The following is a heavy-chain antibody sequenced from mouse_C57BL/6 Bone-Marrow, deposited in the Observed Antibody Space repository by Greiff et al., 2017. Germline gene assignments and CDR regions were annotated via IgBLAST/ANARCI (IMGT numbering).Heavy chain of an antibody. D-gene: IGHD2-3*01. CDR3: TRYDGYYFYYFDD. CDR2: IYPGNSDT. CDR1: GYTFTSYW. Sequence: VQLQQSGTVLARPGASVKMSCKTSGYTFTSYWMHWVKQRPGQGLEWIGAIYPGNSDTSYNQKFKGKAKLTAVTSARTAYMELSSLTNEDSAVYYCTRYDGYYFYYFDDWGQGTTLTVSS. V-gene: IGHV1-5*01. J-gene: IGHJ2*01.